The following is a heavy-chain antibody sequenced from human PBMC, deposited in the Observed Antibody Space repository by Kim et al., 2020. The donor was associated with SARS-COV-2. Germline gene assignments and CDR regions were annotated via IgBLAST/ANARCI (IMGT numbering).Heavy chain of an antibody. D-gene: IGHD3-10*01. CDR2: ISYDGSNK. CDR3: ARGWTYYYGSGYFDL. Sequence: GGSLRLSCAASGFTFSSYAMHWVRQAPGKGLEWVAVISYDGSNKYYADSVKGRFTISRDNSKNTLYLQMNSLRAEDTAVYYCARGWTYYYGSGYFDLWGRGTLVTVSS. V-gene: IGHV3-30*04. J-gene: IGHJ2*01. CDR1: GFTFSSYA.